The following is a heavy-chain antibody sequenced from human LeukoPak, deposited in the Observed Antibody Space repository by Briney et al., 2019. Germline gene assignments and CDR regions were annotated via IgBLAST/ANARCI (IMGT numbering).Heavy chain of an antibody. CDR1: GFTFDDYA. CDR2: ISWNSASI. D-gene: IGHD4-17*01. CDR3: ARLFGDYDY. Sequence: GGSLRLSCAASGFTFDDYAMHWVRQAPGKGLEWVSGISWNSASIDYGDSVKGRFTISRDNAKKSLYLQMNSLRAEDTALYYCARLFGDYDYWGQGTLVTVSS. V-gene: IGHV3-9*01. J-gene: IGHJ4*02.